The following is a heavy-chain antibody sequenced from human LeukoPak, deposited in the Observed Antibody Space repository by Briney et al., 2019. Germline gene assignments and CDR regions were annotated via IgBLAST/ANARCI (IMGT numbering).Heavy chain of an antibody. Sequence: SETLSLTCVVYGGSFSGYYWSWIRQPPGKGLEWIGEINHSGSTNYNPSLKSRVTISVDTSKNQFSLKLSSVTAADTAVYYCARVRIDSSGWYSDYWGQGTLVTVSS. V-gene: IGHV4-34*01. J-gene: IGHJ4*02. D-gene: IGHD6-19*01. CDR1: GGSFSGYY. CDR2: INHSGST. CDR3: ARVRIDSSGWYSDY.